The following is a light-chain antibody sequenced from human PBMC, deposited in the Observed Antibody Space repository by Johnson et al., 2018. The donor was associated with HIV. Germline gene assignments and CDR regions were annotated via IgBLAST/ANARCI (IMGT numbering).Light chain of an antibody. CDR1: SSNIGNNY. V-gene: IGLV1-51*01. CDR3: GTWDSSLSAGEV. J-gene: IGLJ1*01. Sequence: QAVLTQPPSVSAAPGQKVTISCSGSSSNIGNNYVSWYQQLPGTAPKLLIYDNNMRPSGIPDRFSGSKSGTSATLGITGLQTGDETDYYCGTWDSSLSAGEVFGTGTKVTVL. CDR2: DNN.